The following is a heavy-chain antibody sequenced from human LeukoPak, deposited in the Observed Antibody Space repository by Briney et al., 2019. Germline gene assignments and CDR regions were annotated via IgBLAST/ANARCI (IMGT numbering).Heavy chain of an antibody. V-gene: IGHV1-69*05. CDR1: GGTFSSYA. CDR3: ARGGHYGGKGFYYYYYMDV. Sequence: SVKVSCKASGGTFSSYAISWVRQAPGQGLEWMGGIIPIFGTANYAQKFQGRVTITTDEPTSTAYMELSSLRSEDTAVYYCARGGHYGGKGFYYYYYMDVWGKGTTVTVSS. J-gene: IGHJ6*03. CDR2: IIPIFGTA. D-gene: IGHD4-23*01.